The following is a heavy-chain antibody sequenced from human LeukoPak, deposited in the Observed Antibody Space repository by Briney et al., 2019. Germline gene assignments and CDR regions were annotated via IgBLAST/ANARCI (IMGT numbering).Heavy chain of an antibody. V-gene: IGHV3-7*01. CDR3: ASSRGANWFDP. Sequence: GGSLRLSCVVSGFTFSDYWMSWVRQAPGRGLEGVANIKQDGREKYYVDSVKGRFTIPRDNAKNSLYLQMNSLRDEDTAVYYCASSRGANWFDPWGQGTLVTVSS. J-gene: IGHJ5*02. CDR1: GFTFSDYW. D-gene: IGHD2-2*01. CDR2: IKQDGREK.